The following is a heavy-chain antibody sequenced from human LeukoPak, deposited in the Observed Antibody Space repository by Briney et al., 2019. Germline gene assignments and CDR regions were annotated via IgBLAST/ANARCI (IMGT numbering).Heavy chain of an antibody. CDR3: ARDNEDYVWGSYRQWEEYNWFGP. J-gene: IGHJ5*02. CDR1: GHTFTSYA. CDR2: INAGNGNT. Sequence: GASVKVSCKASGHTFTSYAMHWVRQAPGQRLEWMGWINAGNGNTKYSQKFQGRVTITRDTSASTAYMELSSLRSEDTAVYYCARDNEDYVWGSYRQWEEYNWFGPWGQGTLVTVSS. D-gene: IGHD3-16*02. V-gene: IGHV1-3*01.